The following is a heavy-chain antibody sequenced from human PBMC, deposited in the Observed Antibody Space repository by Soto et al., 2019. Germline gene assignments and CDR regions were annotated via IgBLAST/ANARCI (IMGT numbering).Heavy chain of an antibody. Sequence: SETLSLTCTVSGGSISSYYWSWIRQPPGKGLEWIGYIYYSGSTNYNPSLKSRVTISVATSKNQFSLKLSSVTAADTAVYYCARDPDYYGSGIWGQGTLVTVSS. V-gene: IGHV4-59*01. CDR3: ARDPDYYGSGI. CDR1: GGSISSYY. D-gene: IGHD3-10*01. J-gene: IGHJ4*02. CDR2: IYYSGST.